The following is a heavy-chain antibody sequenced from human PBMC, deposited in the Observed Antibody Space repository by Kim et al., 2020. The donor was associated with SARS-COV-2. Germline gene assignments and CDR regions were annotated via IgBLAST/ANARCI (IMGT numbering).Heavy chain of an antibody. CDR2: NNSDGSTI. CDR3: ARRQFTSGWYYFDY. J-gene: IGHJ4*02. Sequence: GGSLRLSCAASGFTFSSHWMHWVRQAPGKGLVWVSRNNSDGSTISYADSVKGRFTISRDNAKNTLYLQMNSLRAEDTAVYYCARRQFTSGWYYFDYWGQG. CDR1: GFTFSSHW. V-gene: IGHV3-74*01. D-gene: IGHD6-19*01.